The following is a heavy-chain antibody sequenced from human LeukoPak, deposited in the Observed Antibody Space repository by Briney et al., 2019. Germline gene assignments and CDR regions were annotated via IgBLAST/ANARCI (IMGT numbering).Heavy chain of an antibody. CDR1: GFTFSSYA. D-gene: IGHD3-10*01. CDR2: ISYDGSNK. V-gene: IGHV3-30*04. Sequence: PGGSLRLSCAASGFTFSSYAMHWVRQAPGKGLEWVAVISYDGSNKYYADSVKGRFTISRDNSKNTLYLQMNSLRAEDTAVYYCAKIWGNYYGSGSYYNGMDVWGQGTTVTVSS. J-gene: IGHJ6*02. CDR3: AKIWGNYYGSGSYYNGMDV.